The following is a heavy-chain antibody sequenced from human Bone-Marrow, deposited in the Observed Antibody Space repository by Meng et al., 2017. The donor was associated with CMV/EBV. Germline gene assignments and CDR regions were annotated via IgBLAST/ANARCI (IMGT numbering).Heavy chain of an antibody. CDR1: GFTFSSYS. CDR3: ARRTRGYSLYNDD. Sequence: GGSLRLSCAASGFTFSSYSMNWVRQAPGKGLEWVSSISSSSSYIYYADSVKGRFTIPRDNAKNSLYLQMNSLRAEDTAVYYCARRTRGYSLYNDDWGQGKLVTVAS. D-gene: IGHD5-18*01. CDR2: ISSSSSYI. J-gene: IGHJ4*02. V-gene: IGHV3-21*01.